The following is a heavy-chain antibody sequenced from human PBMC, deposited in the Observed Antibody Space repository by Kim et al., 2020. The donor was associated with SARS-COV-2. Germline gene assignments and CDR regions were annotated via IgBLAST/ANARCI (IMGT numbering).Heavy chain of an antibody. V-gene: IGHV3-30*02. J-gene: IGHJ6*02. Sequence: SVRGLFTISRDNSKNTLYLQMNSLRAEDTAVYYCAKSGDYDYYYYYGMDVWGQGTTVTVSS. CDR3: AKSGDYDYYYYYGMDV. D-gene: IGHD4-17*01.